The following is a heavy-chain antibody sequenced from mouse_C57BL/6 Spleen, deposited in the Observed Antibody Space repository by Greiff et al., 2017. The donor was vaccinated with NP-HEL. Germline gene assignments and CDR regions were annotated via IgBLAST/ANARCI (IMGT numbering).Heavy chain of an antibody. CDR3: ARGSGSTYYYAMDY. CDR2: IYPGSGST. CDR1: GYTFTSYW. J-gene: IGHJ4*01. D-gene: IGHD1-1*01. V-gene: IGHV1-55*01. Sequence: QVQLQQPGAELVKPGASVKMSCKASGYTFTSYWITWVKQRPGQGLEWIGDIYPGSGSTNYNEKFKSKATLTVDTSSSTAYMQLSSLPSEDSAVYYCARGSGSTYYYAMDYWGQGTSVTVSS.